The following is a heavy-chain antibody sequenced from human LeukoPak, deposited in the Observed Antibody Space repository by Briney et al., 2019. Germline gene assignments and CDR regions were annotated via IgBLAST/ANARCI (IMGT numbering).Heavy chain of an antibody. CDR1: GFTFSNAW. CDR2: IKSKTDGGTT. CDR3: TTDLDWNYEGFDY. J-gene: IGHJ4*02. D-gene: IGHD1-7*01. V-gene: IGHV3-15*01. Sequence: GGSLRLSCAASGFTFSNAWMSWVRQAPGKGLEWVGRIKSKTDGGTTDYAAPVKGRFTISRDDSKNTLYLQMNSPKTEDTAVYYCTTDLDWNYEGFDYWGQGTLVTVSS.